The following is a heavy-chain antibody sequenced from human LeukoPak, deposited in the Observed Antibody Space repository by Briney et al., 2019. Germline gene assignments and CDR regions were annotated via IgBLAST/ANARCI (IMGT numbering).Heavy chain of an antibody. D-gene: IGHD3-3*01. CDR3: AKVSITIFGVVIHGDYYFDY. V-gene: IGHV1-46*01. Sequence: ASVKVSCKASGYTFTSYYMHWVRQAPGQGLEWMGIINPSGGSTSYAQKFQGRVTMTRDTSTSTVYMELSSLRSEDTAVYYCAKVSITIFGVVIHGDYYFDYWGQGTLVTVSS. J-gene: IGHJ4*02. CDR1: GYTFTSYY. CDR2: INPSGGST.